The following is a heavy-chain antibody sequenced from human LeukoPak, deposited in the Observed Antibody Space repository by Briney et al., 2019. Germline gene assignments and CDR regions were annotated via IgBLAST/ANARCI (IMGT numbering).Heavy chain of an antibody. D-gene: IGHD5-24*01. CDR2: ISGGGDST. J-gene: IGHJ4*02. CDR3: TRWRLGGSNTDDGFDY. Sequence: GGSLRLSCTASGFIFSTYAMNWVRQAPGKGLEWVSTISGGGDSTYYADSVKGRFTISRDDSKNTAYLQMNSLKTEDTAVYYCTRWRLGGSNTDDGFDYWGQGTLVTVSS. CDR1: GFIFSTYA. V-gene: IGHV3-23*01.